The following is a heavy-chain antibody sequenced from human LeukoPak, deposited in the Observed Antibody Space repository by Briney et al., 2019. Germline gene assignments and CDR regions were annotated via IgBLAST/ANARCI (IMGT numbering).Heavy chain of an antibody. CDR1: GGSISSYY. Sequence: SETLSLTCTVSGGSISSYYWSWIRQPPGKGLEWIGYIYYSGSTNYNPSLKSRVTISVDTSKNQFSLKLSSVTAADTAVYYCARDSTDSSGWYVGFDPWGQGTLVTVSS. CDR2: IYYSGST. D-gene: IGHD6-19*01. V-gene: IGHV4-59*12. CDR3: ARDSTDSSGWYVGFDP. J-gene: IGHJ5*02.